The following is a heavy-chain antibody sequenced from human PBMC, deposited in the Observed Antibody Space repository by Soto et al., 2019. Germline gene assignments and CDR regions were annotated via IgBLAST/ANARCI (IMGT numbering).Heavy chain of an antibody. CDR2: IYYSGST. V-gene: IGHV4-31*03. Sequence: PSETLALTCTVSGGCISSGGYYWSWIRQHPGKGLEWIGYIYYSGSTYYNPSLKSRVTISVDTSKNQFSLKLSSVTAADTAVYYCARDQYYYDSSGYLHYFDYWGQGTLVTVSS. J-gene: IGHJ4*02. CDR3: ARDQYYYDSSGYLHYFDY. D-gene: IGHD3-22*01. CDR1: GGCISSGGYY.